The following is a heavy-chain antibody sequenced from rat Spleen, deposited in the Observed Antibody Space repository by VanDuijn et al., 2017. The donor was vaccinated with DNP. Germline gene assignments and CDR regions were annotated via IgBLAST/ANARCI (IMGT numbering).Heavy chain of an antibody. CDR2: MSSDGST. J-gene: IGHJ2*01. CDR1: GFSLTSYT. Sequence: QVQLKESGPGLVQPSQTLSLTCTVSGFSLTSYTVNWVRQPPGKGLEWIAAMSSDGSTDYNSALKSRLSISRDTSKSQVFLTMNSLQTDDTAVYYCYNNYFDYWGQGVMVTVSS. D-gene: IGHD1-10*01. CDR3: YNNYFDY. V-gene: IGHV2-6*01.